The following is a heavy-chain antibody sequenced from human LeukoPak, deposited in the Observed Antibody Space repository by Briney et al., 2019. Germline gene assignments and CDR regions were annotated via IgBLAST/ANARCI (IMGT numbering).Heavy chain of an antibody. CDR2: IYSGGST. CDR3: AREGRFHDSSGYTVNWYFDL. V-gene: IGHV3-53*01. D-gene: IGHD3-22*01. CDR1: GFTVSSNY. Sequence: PGGSLRLSCAASGFTVSSNYMSWVRQAPGKGLEWVSVIYSGGSTYYADSVKGRFTISRDNSKNTLYLQMNSLRAEDTAVYYCAREGRFHDSSGYTVNWYFDLWGRGTLVTVSS. J-gene: IGHJ2*01.